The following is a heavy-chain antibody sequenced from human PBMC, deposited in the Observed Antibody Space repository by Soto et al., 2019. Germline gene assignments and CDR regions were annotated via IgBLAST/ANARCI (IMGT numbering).Heavy chain of an antibody. CDR2: ISAHNGNT. J-gene: IGHJ4*02. CDR3: ARGRYGDY. CDR1: GYAFTTYG. Sequence: QVHLVQSGAEVKKPGASVKVSCKGSGYAFTTYGITWVRQAPGQGLEWMGWISAHNGNTNYAQKLQGRVTVTRDTSPSKAYMELRSLRSDDTAVYYCARGRYGDYWGQGALVTVSS. V-gene: IGHV1-18*01. D-gene: IGHD1-1*01.